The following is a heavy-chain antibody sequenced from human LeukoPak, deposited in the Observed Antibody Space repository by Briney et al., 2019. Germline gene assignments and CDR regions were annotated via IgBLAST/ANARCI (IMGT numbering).Heavy chain of an antibody. CDR2: ISAYNGNT. J-gene: IGHJ6*02. D-gene: IGHD6-13*01. V-gene: IGHV1-18*01. CDR3: ARVDWRSSSWRPEIYYYYGMDV. Sequence: GASVKVSCKASGYTFTSYGISWVRQAPGQGLEWMGWISAYNGNTNYAQKLQGRVTMTTDTSTSTAYMELRSLRSDDTAVYYCARVDWRSSSWRPEIYYYYGMDVWGQGTTVTVSS. CDR1: GYTFTSYG.